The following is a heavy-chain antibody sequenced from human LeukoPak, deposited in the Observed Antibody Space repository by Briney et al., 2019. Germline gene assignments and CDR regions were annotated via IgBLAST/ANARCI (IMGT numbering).Heavy chain of an antibody. CDR1: GFPFSSYV. D-gene: IGHD3-9*01. V-gene: IGHV3-48*02. CDR2: INHNAEMI. CDR3: ARDHDWAFDL. Sequence: GGSLRLSCEASGFPFSSYVMSWVRQSPGKGLEWIAYINHNAEMIFYPDFVKGRFTISRDNAKNSLYLQMNALRDEDTAIYYCARDHDWAFDLWGQGTLVTVSS. J-gene: IGHJ4*02.